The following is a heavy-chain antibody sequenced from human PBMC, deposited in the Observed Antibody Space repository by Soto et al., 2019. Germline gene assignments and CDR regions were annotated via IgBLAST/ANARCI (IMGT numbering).Heavy chain of an antibody. V-gene: IGHV3-23*01. D-gene: IGHD6-19*01. CDR2: ISGGGDST. CDR1: GFTFNNYA. J-gene: IGHJ4*02. Sequence: PGGSLRLSCVASGFTFNNYAVTWVRQAPGRGLEWVSGISGGGDSTYYADSVKGRFTISRDKSNSMLYLQMNSLRAEDTAVYYCAKDRQWLASCDYWGKGAMVTVSS. CDR3: AKDRQWLASCDY.